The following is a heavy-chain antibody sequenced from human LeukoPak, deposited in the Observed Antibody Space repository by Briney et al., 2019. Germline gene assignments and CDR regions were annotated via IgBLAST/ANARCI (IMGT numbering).Heavy chain of an antibody. J-gene: IGHJ2*01. D-gene: IGHD4-23*01. V-gene: IGHV4-61*02. Sequence: PSETLSLTCTVSGGSISSGSYYWSWIRPPAGKGLEWIGRIYTSGSTNYNPSLKSRVTISVDTSKNQFSLKLSSVTAADTALYYCARDHGGARPYWYFDLWGRGTLVTVSS. CDR2: IYTSGST. CDR3: ARDHGGARPYWYFDL. CDR1: GGSISSGSYY.